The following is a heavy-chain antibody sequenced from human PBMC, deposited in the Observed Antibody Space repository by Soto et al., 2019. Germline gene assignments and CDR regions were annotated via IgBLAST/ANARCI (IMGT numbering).Heavy chain of an antibody. CDR3: ARDSRDGYSGY. V-gene: IGHV4-59*01. Sequence: TLSHTCTVSGGSISSYYWSWIRQPPGKGLEWIGYIYYSGSTNYNPSLKSRVTISVDTSKNQFSLKLSSVTAADTAVYYCARDSRDGYSGYRGQGTLVTVSS. CDR1: GGSISSYY. D-gene: IGHD5-18*01. J-gene: IGHJ4*02. CDR2: IYYSGST.